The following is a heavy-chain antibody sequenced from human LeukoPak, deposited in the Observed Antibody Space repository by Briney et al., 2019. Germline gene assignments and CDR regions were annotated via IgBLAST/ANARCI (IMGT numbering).Heavy chain of an antibody. CDR1: GGSFSYYY. CDR2: INHSGIT. Sequence: SETLSLTCAVSGGSFSYYYWNWIRQPPGKGLEWIGEINHSGITNYNPSLKSRVTIPVDTSKNQFSLKLSSVTAADTAVYYCARARCSGDSCYTGYYWGQGTLVTVSS. V-gene: IGHV4-34*01. J-gene: IGHJ4*02. CDR3: ARARCSGDSCYTGYY. D-gene: IGHD2-15*01.